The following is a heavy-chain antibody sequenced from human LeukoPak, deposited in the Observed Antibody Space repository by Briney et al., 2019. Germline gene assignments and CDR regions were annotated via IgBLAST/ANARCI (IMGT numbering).Heavy chain of an antibody. V-gene: IGHV4-59*01. CDR1: GGSISSYY. CDR2: IYYSGST. J-gene: IGHJ4*02. CDR3: ARSLTGYSSSWPDYYFDY. Sequence: SETLSLTCTVSGGSISSYYWSWIRQPPGKGLEWMGYIYYSGSTNYNPSLKSRVTISVDTSKNQFSLKLSSVTAADTAVYYCARSLTGYSSSWPDYYFDYWGQGTLVTVSS. D-gene: IGHD6-13*01.